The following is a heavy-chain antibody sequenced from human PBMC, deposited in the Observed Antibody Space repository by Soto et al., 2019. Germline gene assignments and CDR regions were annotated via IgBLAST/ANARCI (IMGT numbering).Heavy chain of an antibody. D-gene: IGHD2-15*01. CDR2: INAGNGDT. CDR1: GYTFTTYA. CDR3: ARDLGYCSGGSCDGYYYYGMDV. Sequence: QVQLVQSGAEVKKPGASVKVSCKASGYTFTTYALHWVRQAPGQRLEWMGWINAGNGDTKYSQKFQGRVTITRDTSASTGYMEQSSLRSEDTAVYYCARDLGYCSGGSCDGYYYYGMDVWGQGTTVTVSS. V-gene: IGHV1-3*01. J-gene: IGHJ6*02.